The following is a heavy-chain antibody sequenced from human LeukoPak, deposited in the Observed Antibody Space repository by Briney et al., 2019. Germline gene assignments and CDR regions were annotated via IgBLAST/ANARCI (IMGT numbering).Heavy chain of an antibody. CDR1: DGSISSYY. CDR3: ARALYISSWYPDGCYFDL. D-gene: IGHD6-19*01. J-gene: IGHJ2*01. CDR2: IYYSGST. Sequence: SETLSLTYTVSDGSISSYYWSWTRQPPGKGLEWIGYIYYSGSTNYNPSLKSRVTISVDTSKNQFSLKLSSVTAADTAVYYCARALYISSWYPDGCYFDLFGRGALVNVYS. V-gene: IGHV4-59*01.